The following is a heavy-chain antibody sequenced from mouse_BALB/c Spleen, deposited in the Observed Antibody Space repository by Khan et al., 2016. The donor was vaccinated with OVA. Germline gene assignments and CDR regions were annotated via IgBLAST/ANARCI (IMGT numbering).Heavy chain of an antibody. V-gene: IGHV14-3*02. Sequence: VQLQQPGAELVKPGASLKLSCTASGFNIKDTYLHWVKQRPKQGLEWIGRIAPANGNTEYDPKFQGQATITADTSSNTSYLQLNSLTSEETSVYYCSLPSVDPRDFDVWGAGTTVTVSS. CDR3: SLPSVDPRDFDV. CDR1: GFNIKDTY. D-gene: IGHD6-1*01. CDR2: IAPANGNT. J-gene: IGHJ1*01.